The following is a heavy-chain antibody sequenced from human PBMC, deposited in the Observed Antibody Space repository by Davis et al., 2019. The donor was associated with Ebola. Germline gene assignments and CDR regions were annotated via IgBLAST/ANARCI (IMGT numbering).Heavy chain of an antibody. CDR3: ARGVLSTVAANY. J-gene: IGHJ4*02. CDR2: INPSGGST. Sequence: ASVQVSCKASGYTFTSYYMHWVRQAPGQGLEWMGIINPSGGSTSYAQKFQGRVSMTRNTSISTAYMELSSLRSEDTAVYYCARGVLSTVAANYWGQGTLVTVSS. D-gene: IGHD6-19*01. CDR1: GYTFTSYY. V-gene: IGHV1-46*01.